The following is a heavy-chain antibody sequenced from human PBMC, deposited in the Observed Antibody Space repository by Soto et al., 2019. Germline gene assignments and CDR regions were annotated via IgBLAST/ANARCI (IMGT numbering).Heavy chain of an antibody. J-gene: IGHJ5*02. D-gene: IGHD3-3*01. CDR1: GGSFSGYY. Sequence: SETLSLTCAVYGGSFSGYYWSWIRQPPGKGLEWIGEINHSGSTNYNPSLKSRVTISVDTSKNQFSLKLSSVTAADTAVYYCARAHYTVTIFGVVILDWFDPWGQGTLVTVSS. CDR3: ARAHYTVTIFGVVILDWFDP. V-gene: IGHV4-34*01. CDR2: INHSGST.